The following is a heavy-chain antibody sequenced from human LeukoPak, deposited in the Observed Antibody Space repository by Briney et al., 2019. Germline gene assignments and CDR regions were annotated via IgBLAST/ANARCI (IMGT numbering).Heavy chain of an antibody. J-gene: IGHJ4*02. CDR1: GFTFDDYA. V-gene: IGHV3-43*02. CDR2: ISGDGGST. CDR3: ANDWDNWIDY. Sequence: GGSLRLSCAASGFTFDDYAMHWVRQAPGKGLEWVSLISGDGGSTYYADSVKGRFTISRDNSKNSLYLQMNSLRTEDTALYYCANDWDNWIDYWGQGTLVTVSS. D-gene: IGHD1-20*01.